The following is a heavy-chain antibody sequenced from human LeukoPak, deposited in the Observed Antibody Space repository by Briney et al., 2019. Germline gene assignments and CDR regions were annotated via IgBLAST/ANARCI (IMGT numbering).Heavy chain of an antibody. CDR2: IKLDGSEK. J-gene: IGHJ6*04. V-gene: IGHV3-7*01. Sequence: GGSLRLSCAASGFTFSSHWMSWARQAPGKGLEWVANIKLDGSEKYYVDSVKGRFTISRDNAKNSLYLQMNSLRVEDTAVYFCAREGYDPPDVWGKGTTVTVSS. D-gene: IGHD3-3*01. CDR1: GFTFSSHW. CDR3: AREGYDPPDV.